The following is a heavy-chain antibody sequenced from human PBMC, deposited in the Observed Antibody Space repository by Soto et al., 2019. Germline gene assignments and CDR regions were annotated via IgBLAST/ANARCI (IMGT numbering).Heavy chain of an antibody. J-gene: IGHJ4*02. CDR3: ASVVATKTHNFDY. Sequence: SVKVSCKASGGTFSSYTISCVRQAPGQGLEWMGRIIPILGIANYAQKFQGRATITADKSTSTAYMELSSLRSEDTAVYYCASVVATKTHNFDYWGQGTLVTVSS. D-gene: IGHD2-15*01. V-gene: IGHV1-69*02. CDR1: GGTFSSYT. CDR2: IIPILGIA.